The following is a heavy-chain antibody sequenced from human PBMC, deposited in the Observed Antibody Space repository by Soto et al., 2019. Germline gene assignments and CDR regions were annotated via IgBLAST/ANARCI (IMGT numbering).Heavy chain of an antibody. Sequence: GESLKISCAASGFTFSSSGMHWVRQAPGKGLEWVAVISYDGSDKYYADSVKGRFTISRDNSKNTLYLQMNSLRAEDTAVYFCAKGVEGVVAATGYFQHWGQGTLVTVSS. J-gene: IGHJ1*01. V-gene: IGHV3-30*18. CDR1: GFTFSSSG. D-gene: IGHD2-15*01. CDR2: ISYDGSDK. CDR3: AKGVEGVVAATGYFQH.